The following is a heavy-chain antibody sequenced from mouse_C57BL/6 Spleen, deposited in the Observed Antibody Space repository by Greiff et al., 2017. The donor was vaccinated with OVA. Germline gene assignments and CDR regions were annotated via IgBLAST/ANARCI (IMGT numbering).Heavy chain of an antibody. V-gene: IGHV7-1*01. J-gene: IGHJ1*03. Sequence: EVKLVESGGGLVHSGRSLSLSCSPSGFTFSDFYMEWVRQAPGKGLEWIAASRNKANDYTTEYSASVKGRFIVSRDTSQSILYLQMNALRAEDTAIYYCARDGYYGSSYGYFDVWGTGTTVTVSS. CDR3: ARDGYYGSSYGYFDV. CDR1: GFTFSDFY. D-gene: IGHD1-1*01. CDR2: SRNKANDYTT.